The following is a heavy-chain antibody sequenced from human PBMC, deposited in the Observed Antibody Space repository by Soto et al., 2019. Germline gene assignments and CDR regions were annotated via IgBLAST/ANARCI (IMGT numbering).Heavy chain of an antibody. D-gene: IGHD1-1*01. V-gene: IGHV4-39*01. J-gene: IGHJ4*01. CDR2: VYYSGTA. CDR1: GDSIRRSDHY. Sequence: QLQLRESGPGLVRPSETLSLTCLLSGDSIRRSDHYWAWLRQFPGKGLEWIGSVYYSGTAYYNPSLQGTVAMSIDTSKNQFSLALTSVTAADTATYFCARHGSFEQLVLGFEHWGRGILVSVSS. CDR3: ARHGSFEQLVLGFEH.